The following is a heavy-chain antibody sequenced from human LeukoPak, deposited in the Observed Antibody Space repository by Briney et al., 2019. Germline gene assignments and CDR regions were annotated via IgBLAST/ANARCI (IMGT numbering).Heavy chain of an antibody. V-gene: IGHV3-23*01. CDR1: GITFSSYA. CDR3: AKDRGDYYDTTGCDY. CDR2: VSGSGGST. D-gene: IGHD3-22*01. Sequence: PGGSLRLSCAACGITFSSYAMTWVRQAPGKGLEWDSAVSGSGGSTYYADSVKGRFTISRDNSKNTLYLQMNSLRAEDTAVYYCAKDRGDYYDTTGCDYWGQGTLVTVSS. J-gene: IGHJ4*02.